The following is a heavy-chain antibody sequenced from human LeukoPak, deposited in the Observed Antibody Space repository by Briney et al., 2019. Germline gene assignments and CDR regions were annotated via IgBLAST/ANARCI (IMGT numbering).Heavy chain of an antibody. D-gene: IGHD2-21*01. CDR2: ISAYNGNT. J-gene: IGHJ3*02. CDR1: GYTFTSYG. Sequence: ASVKVSCKASGYTFTSYGFSWVRQAPGQGLEWMGWISAYNGNTNYAQKLQGRVTMTTDTSTSTAYMELRSLRSDNTAVYYCVICYSVVGAFDIWGQGTMVTVSS. V-gene: IGHV1-18*01. CDR3: VICYSVVGAFDI.